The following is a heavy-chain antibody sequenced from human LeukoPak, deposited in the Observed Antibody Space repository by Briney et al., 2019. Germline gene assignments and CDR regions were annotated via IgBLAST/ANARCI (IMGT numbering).Heavy chain of an antibody. J-gene: IGHJ5*02. Sequence: GGSLRLTCAASGFIFSSYAMSWVRQAPGKGLEWVSAISGSGGNTYYAGSVKGRFTISRDNSRNTLYLQMNSLRVEDTAVYYCAKDLGMGGGSCFHHWGQGILVTVSS. CDR3: AKDLGMGGGSCFHH. V-gene: IGHV3-23*01. D-gene: IGHD2-15*01. CDR2: ISGSGGNT. CDR1: GFIFSSYA.